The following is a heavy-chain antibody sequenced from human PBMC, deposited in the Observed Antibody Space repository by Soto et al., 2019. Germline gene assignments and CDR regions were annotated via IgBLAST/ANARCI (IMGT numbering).Heavy chain of an antibody. CDR1: GYTFTSYS. J-gene: IGHJ6*03. CDR3: ARVIFPSPAASQNYYYYYMDV. D-gene: IGHD2-2*01. Sequence: GASVKVSCKASGYTFTSYSISWVRQAPGQGLEWMGWISAYNGNTNYAQKLQGRVTMTTDTSTSTAYMELRSLRSDDTAAYYCARVIFPSPAASQNYYYYYMDVWGKGTTVTVSS. CDR2: ISAYNGNT. V-gene: IGHV1-18*01.